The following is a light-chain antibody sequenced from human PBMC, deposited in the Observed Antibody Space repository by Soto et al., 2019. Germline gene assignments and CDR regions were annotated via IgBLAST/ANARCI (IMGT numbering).Light chain of an antibody. CDR3: QVWDDASDHSV. Sequence: SYELAQPPSVSVAPGQTARITCGGNNIGSKSVHWYQQKPGQAPVLAVYDDSGRPSGIPERFSGSNSGNTATLTISRVEAGDEADYYCQVWDDASDHSVFGTGTKVTVL. V-gene: IGLV3-21*02. CDR1: NIGSKS. CDR2: DDS. J-gene: IGLJ1*01.